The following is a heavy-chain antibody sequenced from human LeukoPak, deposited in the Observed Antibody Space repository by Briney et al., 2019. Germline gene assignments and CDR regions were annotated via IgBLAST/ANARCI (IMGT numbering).Heavy chain of an antibody. CDR3: ARAPNSGSHSFYFDY. Sequence: SETLSLTCAVSGGSFSGYYWSWSRDPLRKGLEWSGEINHSGSTNYNPSLKSRVTISVDTSKNQFSLKLSSVTAADTAVYSCARAPNSGSHSFYFDYWGQGTLVTVSS. CDR2: INHSGST. V-gene: IGHV4-34*01. CDR1: GGSFSGYY. J-gene: IGHJ4*02. D-gene: IGHD1-26*01.